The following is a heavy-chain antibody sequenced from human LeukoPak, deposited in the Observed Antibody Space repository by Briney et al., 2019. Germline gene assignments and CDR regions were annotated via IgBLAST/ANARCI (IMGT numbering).Heavy chain of an antibody. V-gene: IGHV3-30*02. J-gene: IGHJ3*02. CDR2: IRFDGTNK. CDR3: ASTIQAPDAFDI. CDR1: GFTFSNYG. Sequence: GGSLRLSCAASGFTFSNYGMHWVRQAPGKGLEWVAFIRFDGTNKFYADSVKGRFTISRDNSQDTVSLQVNNLRVEDTAVYYCASTIQAPDAFDIWGQGTMVTVSS. D-gene: IGHD5-24*01.